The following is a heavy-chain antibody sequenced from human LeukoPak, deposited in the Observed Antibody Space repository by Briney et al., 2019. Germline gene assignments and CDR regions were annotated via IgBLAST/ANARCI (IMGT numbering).Heavy chain of an antibody. D-gene: IGHD2-2*01. Sequence: SVKVSSTSSRGTFRAYAISWVRQAPGQGLEWMGRIIPVLGVPNYAQKFQDRVTITADRSTSTAYMELSSLRSDDTAVYYCAREAQAKVVPAATYYYYYGMDVWGQGNTVTVSS. CDR3: AREAQAKVVPAATYYYYYGMDV. CDR2: IIPVLGVP. J-gene: IGHJ6*02. V-gene: IGHV1-69*04. CDR1: RGTFRAYA.